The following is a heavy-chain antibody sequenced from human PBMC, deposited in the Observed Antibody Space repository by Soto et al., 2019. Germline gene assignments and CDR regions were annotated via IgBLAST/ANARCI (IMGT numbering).Heavy chain of an antibody. CDR1: GFSFSISP. CDR3: ARDPKTSGGQHWAFNYFDS. D-gene: IGHD7-27*01. Sequence: GGSLRLSCAASGFSFSISPMHWVRQAPGKGPEWVALISYDGTNKFYADSVKGRFTISRDNSKSTLYLQVDSLRPEDAAVYYCARDPKTSGGQHWAFNYFDSWGQGTLVTVS. V-gene: IGHV3-30-3*01. J-gene: IGHJ4*02. CDR2: ISYDGTNK.